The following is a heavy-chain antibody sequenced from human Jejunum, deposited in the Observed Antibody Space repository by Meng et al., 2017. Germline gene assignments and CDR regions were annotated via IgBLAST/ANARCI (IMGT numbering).Heavy chain of an antibody. J-gene: IGHJ4*02. CDR3: TKDLEMATFLGYFDH. CDR2: ISYDGSNE. D-gene: IGHD5-24*01. V-gene: IGHV3-30*18. Sequence: QVQLVESGGGLVQPGGSLRLSCAASGFTFSLYGIYWVRQAPGKGLELVAFISYDGSNEYYADSVKGRFSISRDNSKNTLSLQMRSLRVEDTAVYYCTKDLEMATFLGYFDHWGQGALVTVSS. CDR1: GFTFSLYG.